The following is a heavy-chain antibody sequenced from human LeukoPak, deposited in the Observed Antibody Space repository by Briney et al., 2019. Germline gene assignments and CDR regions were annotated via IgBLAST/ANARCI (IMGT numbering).Heavy chain of an antibody. J-gene: IGHJ4*02. CDR1: GGSFSGYY. D-gene: IGHD3-22*01. CDR3: ARWLGDSSGYYPDY. Sequence: SETLSLTCAVYGGSFSGYYWSWIRQPPGKGLGWIGEINHSGSTNYNPSLKSRVTISVDTSKNQFSLKLSSVTAADTAVYYCARWLGDSSGYYPDYWGQGTLVTVSS. CDR2: INHSGST. V-gene: IGHV4-34*01.